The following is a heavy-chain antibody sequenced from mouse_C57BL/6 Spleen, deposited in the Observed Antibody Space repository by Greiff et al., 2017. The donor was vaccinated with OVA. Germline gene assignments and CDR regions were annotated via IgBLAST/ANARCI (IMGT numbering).Heavy chain of an antibody. CDR3: ARNPGTYWYFDV. CDR2: IWSGGST. V-gene: IGHV2-2*01. J-gene: IGHJ1*03. CDR1: GFSLTSYG. Sequence: VMLVESGPGLVQPSQSLSITCTVSGFSLTSYGVHWVRQSPGKGLEWLGVIWSGGSTDYNAAFISRLSISKDNSKSQVFFKMNSLQADDTAIYYCARNPGTYWYFDVWGTGTTVTVSS. D-gene: IGHD4-1*01.